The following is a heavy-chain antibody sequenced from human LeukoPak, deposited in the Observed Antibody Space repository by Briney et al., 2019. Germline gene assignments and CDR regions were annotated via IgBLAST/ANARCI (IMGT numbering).Heavy chain of an antibody. V-gene: IGHV3-66*01. Sequence: GGSLRLSCAASGFTVSSIYTSWVRQAPGKGLEWVSVIYSGGSTYYADSVKGRFTISRDNSKNTLYLQMNSLRAEDTAVYYCATNGYSSSWYYYYGMDVWGQGTTVTVSS. CDR2: IYSGGST. J-gene: IGHJ6*02. CDR1: GFTVSSIY. CDR3: ATNGYSSSWYYYYGMDV. D-gene: IGHD6-13*01.